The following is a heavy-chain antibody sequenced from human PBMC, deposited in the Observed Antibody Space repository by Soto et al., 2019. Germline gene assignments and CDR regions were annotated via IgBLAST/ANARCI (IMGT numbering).Heavy chain of an antibody. CDR3: PRDLIAAAGRVFDY. J-gene: IGHJ4*02. Sequence: PGGSLRLSCAASKFSFNNYWMHWVRQVPGKGPVWVSRINSDGTKTEYADSVKGRFTISRDNAKNSLFLQMNSLRVDGTAVYYCPRDLIAAAGRVFDYWGQGTLVTVSS. V-gene: IGHV3-74*03. CDR2: INSDGTKT. CDR1: KFSFNNYW. D-gene: IGHD6-13*01.